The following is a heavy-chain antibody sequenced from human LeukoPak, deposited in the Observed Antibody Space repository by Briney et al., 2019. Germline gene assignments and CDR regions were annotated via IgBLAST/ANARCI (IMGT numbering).Heavy chain of an antibody. V-gene: IGHV3-23*01. CDR3: AKDIVEVVACSPDY. Sequence: PGASLRLSCAASGFTFSSYAMSWVRQAPGKGLEWVSAISGSGGSTYYADSVKGRFTISRDNSKNTLYLQMNSLRAEDTAVYYCAKDIVEVVACSPDYWGQGTLVTVSS. CDR1: GFTFSSYA. CDR2: ISGSGGST. J-gene: IGHJ4*02. D-gene: IGHD2-15*01.